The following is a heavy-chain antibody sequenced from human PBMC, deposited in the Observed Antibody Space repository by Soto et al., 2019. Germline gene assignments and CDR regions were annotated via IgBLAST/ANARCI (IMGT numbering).Heavy chain of an antibody. J-gene: IGHJ6*02. CDR1: GFTFSNSP. D-gene: IGHD2-15*01. Sequence: EVQLLQSGGGLAQPGGSLRLSCVASGFTFSNSPMRWVRQAPRKGLEWVSIISDGSGGRTLYADSVKGRFTISTDNSKNPPYLQMNSLGAGDTAVYSCANPGGEVVAAATPDCYHYGIAVWGQGTTVSDSS. V-gene: IGHV3-23*01. CDR2: ISDGSGGRT. CDR3: ANPGGEVVAAATPDCYHYGIAV.